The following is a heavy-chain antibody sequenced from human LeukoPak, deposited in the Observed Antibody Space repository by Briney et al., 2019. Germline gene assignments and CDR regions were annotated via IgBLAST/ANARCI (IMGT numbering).Heavy chain of an antibody. CDR3: AKDLGYCSGGSCYPHPDAFDI. J-gene: IGHJ3*02. Sequence: PGGSLRLSCAASGFTLSSYAMSWVRQAPGKGLEWVSAISGSGGSTYYADSVKGRFTISRDNSKNTLYLQMNSLRAEDTAVYYCAKDLGYCSGGSCYPHPDAFDIWGQGTMVTVSS. D-gene: IGHD2-15*01. CDR2: ISGSGGST. CDR1: GFTLSSYA. V-gene: IGHV3-23*01.